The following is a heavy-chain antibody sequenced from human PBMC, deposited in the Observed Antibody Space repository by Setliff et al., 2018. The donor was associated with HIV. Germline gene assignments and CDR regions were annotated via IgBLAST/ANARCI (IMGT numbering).Heavy chain of an antibody. CDR2: INHGGDT. V-gene: IGHV4-34*01. CDR3: ARVGDFYDGSGHYSVLDAFDM. Sequence: PSETLSLTCEVYGGSFRGYFWTWIRQPPQTRLEWIGEINHGGDTNYNPSLKSRVTISVDTTKNQFSLKLSSVTAADTAVYYCARVGDFYDGSGHYSVLDAFDMWGQGTKVTVSS. D-gene: IGHD3-22*01. J-gene: IGHJ3*02. CDR1: GGSFRGYF.